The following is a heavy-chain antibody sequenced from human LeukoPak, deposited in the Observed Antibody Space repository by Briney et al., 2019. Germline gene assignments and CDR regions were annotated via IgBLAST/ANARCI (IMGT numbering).Heavy chain of an antibody. V-gene: IGHV1-8*03. J-gene: IGHJ4*02. CDR3: ARDRGFSSGWYFGYFDY. CDR2: MNPNSGNT. Sequence: AASVKVSCKASGYTFTSYDINWVRQATGQGLEWMGWMNPNSGNTGYAQKFQGRVTITRNTSISTAYMELSSLRSEDTAVYYCARDRGFSSGWYFGYFDYWGQGTLVTVSS. CDR1: GYTFTSYD. D-gene: IGHD6-19*01.